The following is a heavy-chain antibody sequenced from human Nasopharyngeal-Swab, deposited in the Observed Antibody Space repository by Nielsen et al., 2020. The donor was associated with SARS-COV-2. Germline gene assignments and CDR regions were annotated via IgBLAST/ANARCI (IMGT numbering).Heavy chain of an antibody. V-gene: IGHV3-30*18. CDR1: GFKFNMFG. CDR3: AKDLLTDASGHPTGPFDY. J-gene: IGHJ4*02. D-gene: IGHD2-15*01. CDR2: MSFDGSDE. Sequence: GESLKISCAASGFKFNMFGMHWVRQAPGKGLEWVAVMSFDGSDEYYADLVKGRFTISRDNSRDTLYLHMRSLRPEDTAVYYCAKDLLTDASGHPTGPFDYWGQGTLITVSS.